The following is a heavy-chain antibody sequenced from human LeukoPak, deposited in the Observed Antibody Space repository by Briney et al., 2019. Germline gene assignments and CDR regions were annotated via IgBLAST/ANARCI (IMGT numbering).Heavy chain of an antibody. V-gene: IGHV1-8*01. CDR1: GYTFTSYD. CDR3: AVGGYCSSTSCSTGINYYYYMDV. D-gene: IGHD2-2*01. Sequence: SVKVSCKASGYTFTSYDINWVRQATGQGLEWMGWMNPNSGNTGYAQKFQGRVTMTRNTSISTAYMELSSLRSEDTAVYYCAVGGYCSSTSCSTGINYYYYMDVWGKGTTVTVSS. CDR2: MNPNSGNT. J-gene: IGHJ6*03.